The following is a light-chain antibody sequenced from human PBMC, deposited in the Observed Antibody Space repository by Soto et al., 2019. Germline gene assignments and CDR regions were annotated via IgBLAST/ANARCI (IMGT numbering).Light chain of an antibody. V-gene: IGKV1-5*03. Sequence: DIQMTQSPSTLSASVGDRVTITCRASQSISRWLAWYQQKPGTAPKLLIYEASTLESGVPSRFSGSRSGTEFTLTVSSLQPDDFATYYCQQYNDSSPYTFGQGTKLEIK. CDR2: EAS. CDR1: QSISRW. J-gene: IGKJ2*01. CDR3: QQYNDSSPYT.